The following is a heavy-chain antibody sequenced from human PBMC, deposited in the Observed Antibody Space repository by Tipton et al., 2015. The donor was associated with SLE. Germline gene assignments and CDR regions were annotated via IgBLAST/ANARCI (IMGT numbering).Heavy chain of an antibody. J-gene: IGHJ4*02. V-gene: IGHV4-61*08. CDR1: GGSVSSSGYS. CDR3: ARGADGYNQGY. CDR2: ISYSGST. D-gene: IGHD5-24*01. Sequence: TLSLTCTVSGGSVSSSGYSWSWIRQPPGKGLQWIGYISYSGSTNYNPSLKSRVTISVDTSKNQFSLKLSSVTAADTAVYYCARGADGYNQGYWGQGTLVTVSS.